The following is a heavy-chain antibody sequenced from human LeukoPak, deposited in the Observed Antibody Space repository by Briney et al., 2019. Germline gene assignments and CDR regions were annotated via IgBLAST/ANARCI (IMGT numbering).Heavy chain of an antibody. Sequence: PGGSLRLSCAASGFTFSSYWMSWVRQAPGKGLEWVANIKQDGSEKYYVDSVKGRFTISRDNAKNSLYLQMNSLRAEDTAVYYCARAGTPIQLWLIFDYWGQGTLVTVSS. CDR2: IKQDGSEK. CDR3: ARAGTPIQLWLIFDY. CDR1: GFTFSSYW. D-gene: IGHD5-18*01. J-gene: IGHJ4*02. V-gene: IGHV3-7*01.